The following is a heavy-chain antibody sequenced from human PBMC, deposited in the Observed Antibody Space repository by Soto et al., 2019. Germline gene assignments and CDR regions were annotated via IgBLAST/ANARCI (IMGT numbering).Heavy chain of an antibody. CDR1: GFTFSSYS. V-gene: IGHV3-21*01. CDR3: ARDPTIRVPAAVYWFDP. J-gene: IGHJ5*02. CDR2: ISSSTSYI. D-gene: IGHD2-2*01. Sequence: EVQLVESGGGLVKPGGSLRLSCAGSGFTFSSYSMNWVRQAPGKGLEWVSSISSSTSYIYYADSVKGRFTISRDNAKNSLYLQMNSLRAEDTAVYYCARDPTIRVPAAVYWFDPWGQGTLVTVSS.